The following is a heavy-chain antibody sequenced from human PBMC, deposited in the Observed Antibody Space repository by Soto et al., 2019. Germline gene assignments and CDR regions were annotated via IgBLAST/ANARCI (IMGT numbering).Heavy chain of an antibody. V-gene: IGHV3-11*01. J-gene: IGHJ5*02. CDR1: GFTFSDYN. CDR2: ISSTGSTI. Sequence: SLRLSCAASGFTFSDYNMNWIRQAPGKGLEWVSYISSTGSTISYPDSLKGRFTISRDNSKNSLYLEMYSLRADDTAVYYCAREFGDTGWFDPWGQGTLVTVSS. D-gene: IGHD2-21*01. CDR3: AREFGDTGWFDP.